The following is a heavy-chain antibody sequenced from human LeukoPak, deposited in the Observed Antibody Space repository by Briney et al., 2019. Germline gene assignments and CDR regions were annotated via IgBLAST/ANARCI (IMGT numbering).Heavy chain of an antibody. J-gene: IGHJ4*02. D-gene: IGHD4/OR15-4a*01. Sequence: SETLSLTCAVYGGSFSGYYWNWIRQPPGKGLEWIGEINHSGSTNYNPSLKSRVTMSVDTSKNQISLKLNPVTAADTAVYYCARDLYGGLFDYWGQGTLVTVSS. CDR1: GGSFSGYY. CDR3: ARDLYGGLFDY. V-gene: IGHV4-34*01. CDR2: INHSGST.